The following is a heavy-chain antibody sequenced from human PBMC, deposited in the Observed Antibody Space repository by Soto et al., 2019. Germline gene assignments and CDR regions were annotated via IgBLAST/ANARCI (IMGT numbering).Heavy chain of an antibody. CDR1: GGSISSYY. V-gene: IGHV4-59*01. CDR2: IYYSGST. Sequence: PSETLSLTCTVSGGSISSYYWSWIRQPPGKGLEWIGYIYYSGSTNYNPSLKSRVTISVDTSKNQFSLKLSSVTAADTAMYYCASRIEDWFDPWGQGTLVTVSS. J-gene: IGHJ5*02. CDR3: ASRIEDWFDP. D-gene: IGHD3-16*02.